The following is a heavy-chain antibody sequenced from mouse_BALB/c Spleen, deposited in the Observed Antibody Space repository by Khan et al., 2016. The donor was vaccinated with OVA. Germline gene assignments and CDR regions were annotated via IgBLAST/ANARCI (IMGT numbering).Heavy chain of an antibody. CDR3: ARAFYNGAWFAY. CDR2: IWAVGST. CDR1: GFSLSNYG. J-gene: IGHJ3*01. Sequence: QVQLKESGPGLVAPSQTLSITCTVSGFSLSNYGVHWVRQPPGKGLEWLGVIWAVGSTNHNSALMSRLTISKDNSKSQVFLKMNSLQTDDTAMYYCARAFYNGAWFAYWGQGTLVTVSA. D-gene: IGHD1-3*01. V-gene: IGHV2-9*02.